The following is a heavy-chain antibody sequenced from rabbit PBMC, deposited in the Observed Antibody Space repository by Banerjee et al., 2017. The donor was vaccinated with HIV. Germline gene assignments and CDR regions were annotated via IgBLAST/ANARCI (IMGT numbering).Heavy chain of an antibody. D-gene: IGHD1-1*01. V-gene: IGHV1S40*01. CDR2: IDPVFGNT. Sequence: QSLEESGGGLVKPGASLTLTCTASGFSFISGYDMCWVRQAPGKGLEWIGYIDPVFGNTYYATWAKGRFTISKTSSTTVTLQMTSLTAADTATYFCVRKWDLWGQGTLVTVS. CDR1: GFSFISGYD. J-gene: IGHJ4*01. CDR3: VRKWDL.